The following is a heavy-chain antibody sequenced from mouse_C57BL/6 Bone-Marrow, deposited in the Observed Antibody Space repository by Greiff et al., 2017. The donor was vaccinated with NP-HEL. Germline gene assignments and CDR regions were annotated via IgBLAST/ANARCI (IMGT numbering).Heavy chain of an antibody. V-gene: IGHV1-52*01. CDR3: AREGWLLRFAY. D-gene: IGHD2-3*01. J-gene: IGHJ3*01. Sequence: QVQLKQPGAELVRPGSSVKLSCKASGYTFTSYWMHWVKQRPIQGLEWIGNIDPSDSETHYNQKFKDKATLTVDKSSSTAYMQLSSLTSEDSAVYYCAREGWLLRFAYWGQGTLVTVSA. CDR2: IDPSDSET. CDR1: GYTFTSYW.